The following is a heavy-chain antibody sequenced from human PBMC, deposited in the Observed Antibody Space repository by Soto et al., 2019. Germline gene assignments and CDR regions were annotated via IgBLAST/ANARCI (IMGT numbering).Heavy chain of an antibody. CDR2: ISGSGGSA. CDR3: AKEGSSGWYFCDY. V-gene: IGHV3-23*01. Sequence: EVQLLDSGGGLVQPGGSLRLSCAASGFTFSSYAMSWVRQAPGKGLEWVSTISGSGGSAYYAASMKGRLTISRDNSKTTLYLQMNSLRAEDTAVYYCAKEGSSGWYFCDYWGQGTLVTVSS. D-gene: IGHD6-19*01. J-gene: IGHJ4*02. CDR1: GFTFSSYA.